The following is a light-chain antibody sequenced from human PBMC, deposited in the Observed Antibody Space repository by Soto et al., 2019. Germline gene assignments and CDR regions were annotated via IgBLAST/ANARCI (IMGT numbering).Light chain of an antibody. Sequence: NVLTQSRDTLSLSAGVRATLSCRASQSVISRSVAWYQQKPGKAPRLLISDASNRAADFPDRFSGSGSGTDFTLTISSLEPEDFVVYYCQQYGSSSSTFGQGTKVDIK. CDR2: DAS. CDR3: QQYGSSSST. V-gene: IGKV3-20*01. CDR1: QSVISRS. J-gene: IGKJ1*01.